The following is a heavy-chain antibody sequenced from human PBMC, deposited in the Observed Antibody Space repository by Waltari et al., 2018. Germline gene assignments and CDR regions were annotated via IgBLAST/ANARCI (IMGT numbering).Heavy chain of an antibody. V-gene: IGHV1-24*01. Sequence: QVQLVQSGAEVKKPGASVKVTCTVSGYTLTELSMHLVRQAPGKGLEWMGGFDPEDGETIYAQKFQGRVTMTEDTSTDTAYMELSSLRSEDTAVYYCATGGTRTYYYGMDVWGQGTTVTVSS. CDR2: FDPEDGET. CDR1: GYTLTELS. CDR3: ATGGTRTYYYGMDV. J-gene: IGHJ6*02.